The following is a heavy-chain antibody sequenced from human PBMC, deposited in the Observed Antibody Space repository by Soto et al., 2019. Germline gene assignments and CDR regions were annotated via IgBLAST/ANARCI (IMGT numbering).Heavy chain of an antibody. J-gene: IGHJ5*02. CDR3: ARGRARGAARPRAWFDP. CDR1: GGSFSGYY. V-gene: IGHV4-34*01. Sequence: QVQLQQWGAGLLKPSETLSLTCAVYGGSFSGYYWSWIRQPPGKGLEWIGEINHSGSTNYNPSLTSRVTISVDTSKNQFSLKLSSVTAAGTAVYYCARGRARGAARPRAWFDPWGQGTLVTVSS. D-gene: IGHD6-6*01. CDR2: INHSGST.